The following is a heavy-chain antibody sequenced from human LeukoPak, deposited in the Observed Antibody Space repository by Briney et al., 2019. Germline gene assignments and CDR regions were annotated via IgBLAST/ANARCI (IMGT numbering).Heavy chain of an antibody. D-gene: IGHD1-1*01. CDR3: ARVWVERLRYYYYYMDV. J-gene: IGHJ6*03. CDR1: GGAISNFY. CDR2: IQSSGST. Sequence: SETLSLTCTVSGGAISNFYWIWIRQPPGKGLEWIGCIQSSGSTEYNPSLESRVTVSVDKSKNQFSLKLSSVTAADTAVYYCARVWVERLRYYYYYMDVWGKGTTVTVSS. V-gene: IGHV4-59*12.